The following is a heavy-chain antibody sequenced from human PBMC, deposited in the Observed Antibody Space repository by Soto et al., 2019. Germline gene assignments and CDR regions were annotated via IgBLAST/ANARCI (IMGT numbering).Heavy chain of an antibody. Sequence: PSETLSLTCTVSGRSMSGYYWSWIRQAPGKGLEWIGYVYYTGSTYYNPSLMSRLTISVDTSKNQFSLKLTSVTAAEAAVYYCVRTAREGAVAPHWFDRWGQGTQVTVSS. CDR2: VYYTGST. CDR3: VRTAREGAVAPHWFDR. J-gene: IGHJ5*02. D-gene: IGHD2-21*02. V-gene: IGHV4-59*04. CDR1: GRSMSGYY.